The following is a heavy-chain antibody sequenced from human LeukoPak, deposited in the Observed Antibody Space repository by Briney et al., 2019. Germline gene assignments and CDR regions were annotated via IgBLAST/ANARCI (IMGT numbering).Heavy chain of an antibody. CDR1: GFTFSDHY. Sequence: GGSLRLSCAASGFTFSDHYMDWVRQAPGKGLEWVGRSRNKANSYTTAYAASVKGRFTISRDDSQNSLYLQMNSLKTEDTAVYYCARATGAFDIWGQGTMVTVSS. D-gene: IGHD1-14*01. CDR3: ARATGAFDI. CDR2: SRNKANSYTT. V-gene: IGHV3-72*01. J-gene: IGHJ3*02.